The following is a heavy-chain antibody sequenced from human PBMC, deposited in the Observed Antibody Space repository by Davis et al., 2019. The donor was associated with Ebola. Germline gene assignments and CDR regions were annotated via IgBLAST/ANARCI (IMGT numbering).Heavy chain of an antibody. CDR1: GFTFSSYG. CDR2: ISYDGSNK. V-gene: IGHV3-30*18. J-gene: IGHJ6*01. CDR3: AKSLHQGPIGLPPGTLLQEHL. Sequence: GESLKISCAASGFTFSSYGMHWVRQAPGKGLEWVAVISYDGSNKYYADSVKGRFTISRDNSKNTLYLQMNSLRAEDTAVYYCAKSLHQGPIGLPPGTLLQEHLWG.